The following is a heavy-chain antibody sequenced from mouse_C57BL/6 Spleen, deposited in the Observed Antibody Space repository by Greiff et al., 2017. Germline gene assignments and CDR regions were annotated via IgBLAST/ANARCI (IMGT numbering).Heavy chain of an antibody. Sequence: QVQLQQPGAELVMPGASVKLSCKASGYTFTSYWMHWVKQRPGQGLEWIGEIDPSDSYTNYNQKFKGKSTLTVDKSSSTAYMQLSSLTSEDSAVYYCASGTGTSFAYWGQGTLFTVAA. CDR3: ASGTGTSFAY. V-gene: IGHV1-69*01. D-gene: IGHD4-1*01. J-gene: IGHJ3*01. CDR1: GYTFTSYW. CDR2: IDPSDSYT.